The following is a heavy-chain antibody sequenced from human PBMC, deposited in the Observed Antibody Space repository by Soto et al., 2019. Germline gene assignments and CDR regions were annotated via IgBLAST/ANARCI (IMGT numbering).Heavy chain of an antibody. CDR3: APLKAGVRKYDTSGYFPFDY. V-gene: IGHV5-51*04. Sequence: ESLSICFKVSGYTFINNWIAWVRQMRGKGLEWMGIIYPGDSDTRYSPAFQGQVTMSVDKPIATAYLQWSSLNASDSAAYYCAPLKAGVRKYDTSGYFPFDYWGQGSLVTVYS. CDR2: IYPGDSDT. J-gene: IGHJ4*02. CDR1: GYTFINNW. D-gene: IGHD3-22*01.